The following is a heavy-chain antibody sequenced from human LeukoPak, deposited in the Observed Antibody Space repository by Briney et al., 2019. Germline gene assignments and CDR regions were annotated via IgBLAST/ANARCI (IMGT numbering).Heavy chain of an antibody. CDR3: VRDIGNFEIDY. V-gene: IGHV4-39*02. CDR2: VHSNGKT. CDR1: GFTFSSHW. Sequence: GSLRPSCAASGFTFSSHWMTWVRQSPGKGLDWIGSVHSNGKTYYNPSLNNRLIISADTSTDQFSLRLSPVTAADTAVYFCVRDIGNFEIDYWGQGTLSPSPQ. J-gene: IGHJ4*02. D-gene: IGHD1-7*01.